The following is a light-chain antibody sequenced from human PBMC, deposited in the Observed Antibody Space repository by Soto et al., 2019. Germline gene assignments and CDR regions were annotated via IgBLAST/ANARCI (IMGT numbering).Light chain of an antibody. Sequence: EIVLTQSPATLSLSPGERATLSCRASQSVSSYLAWYQQKPGQATRLLIYDASNSATGIPARFSGSGSGTDFTLTISSLEPEDFAVYYCQQRSNWPSGTFGQGTRLEIK. CDR3: QQRSNWPSGT. CDR1: QSVSSY. J-gene: IGKJ5*01. CDR2: DAS. V-gene: IGKV3-11*01.